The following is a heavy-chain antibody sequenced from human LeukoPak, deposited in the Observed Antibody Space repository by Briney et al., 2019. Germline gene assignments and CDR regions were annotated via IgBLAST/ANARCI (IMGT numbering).Heavy chain of an antibody. V-gene: IGHV3-21*01. CDR2: ISSSSSYI. Sequence: GSLRLSCAASGFTFSSYSMNWVRPAPGKGLEWVSSISSSSSYIYYADSVKGRFTISRDNAKNSLYLQMNSLRAEDTAVYYCAREAVAGYSFDYWGQGTLVTVSS. CDR3: AREAVAGYSFDY. CDR1: GFTFSSYS. J-gene: IGHJ4*02. D-gene: IGHD6-19*01.